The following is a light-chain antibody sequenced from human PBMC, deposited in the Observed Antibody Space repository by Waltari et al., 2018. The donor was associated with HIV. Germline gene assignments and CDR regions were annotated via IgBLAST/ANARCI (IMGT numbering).Light chain of an antibody. J-gene: IGLJ1*01. V-gene: IGLV1-47*01. Sequence: QSVLTQPPSASGTSGQRVTISCSGRRSNIGSNYVSWYSQLPGTAPKLLIYRNNQRPSGVPDRFSGSKSGTSASLAISGLRSEDEADYYCAAWDDSLSGRYVFGTGTKVTVL. CDR3: AAWDDSLSGRYV. CDR2: RNN. CDR1: RSNIGSNY.